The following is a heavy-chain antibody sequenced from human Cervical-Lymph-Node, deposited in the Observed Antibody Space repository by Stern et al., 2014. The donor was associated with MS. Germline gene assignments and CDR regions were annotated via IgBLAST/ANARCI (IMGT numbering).Heavy chain of an antibody. CDR2: ISAYNGNT. J-gene: IGHJ6*02. Sequence: VQLVQSGAEVTKPGASVKVSCKASGYTFTSYGISWVRQAPGQGLEWMWWISAYNGNTNYAQKLQGRVTMTADTSTGTAYMELRSQRSDDTAVYYCARVPGIAAHPHYYYYYGMDVWGQGTTVTVSS. V-gene: IGHV1-18*01. CDR3: ARVPGIAAHPHYYYYYGMDV. CDR1: GYTFTSYG. D-gene: IGHD6-6*01.